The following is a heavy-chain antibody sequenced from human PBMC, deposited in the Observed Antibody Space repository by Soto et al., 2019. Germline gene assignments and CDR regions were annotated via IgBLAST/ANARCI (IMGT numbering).Heavy chain of an antibody. D-gene: IGHD3-3*01. CDR3: ATSRIRYHRFGYYDGIYGMDV. CDR1: GGTFSNSA. V-gene: IGHV1-69*15. J-gene: IGHJ6*02. Sequence: QVQLVQSGAEVKKPGSSVKVSCKASGGTFSNSAITWVRQAPGQGLEWMGTIIPLFGTANYAQKLQGRVTIAADESTSTAYMELSSLRAEDTAVHYCATSRIRYHRFGYYDGIYGMDVWGQGATVTVSS. CDR2: IIPLFGTA.